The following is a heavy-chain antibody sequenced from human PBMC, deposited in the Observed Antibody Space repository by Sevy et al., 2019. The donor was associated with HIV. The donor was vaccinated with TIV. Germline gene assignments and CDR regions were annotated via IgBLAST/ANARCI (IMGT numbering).Heavy chain of an antibody. CDR3: AKHGIVVTRVGYFDY. Sequence: GSLRLSCAASGFTFSSYAMSWVRQAPGKGLEWVSAISGSGGSTYYADSVKGRFTISRDNSKNTLYLQMNSLRAEDTAVYYCAKHGIVVTRVGYFDYWGQGTLVTVSS. CDR2: ISGSGGST. J-gene: IGHJ4*02. D-gene: IGHD6-19*01. V-gene: IGHV3-23*01. CDR1: GFTFSSYA.